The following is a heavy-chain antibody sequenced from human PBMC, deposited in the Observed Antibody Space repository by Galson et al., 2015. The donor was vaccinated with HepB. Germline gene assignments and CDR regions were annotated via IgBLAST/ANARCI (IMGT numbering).Heavy chain of an antibody. J-gene: IGHJ5*02. CDR1: GYTFTGYY. Sequence: SVKVSCKASGYTFTGYYMHWVRQAPGQGLEWMGWINPNSGGTNYAQKFQGRVTMTRDTSISTAYMELSRLRSDDTAVYYCARGAIATPLIFGWFDHSRHWTLVTAAS. D-gene: IGHD3/OR15-3a*01. CDR3: ARGAIATPLIFGWFDH. V-gene: IGHV1-2*02. CDR2: INPNSGGT.